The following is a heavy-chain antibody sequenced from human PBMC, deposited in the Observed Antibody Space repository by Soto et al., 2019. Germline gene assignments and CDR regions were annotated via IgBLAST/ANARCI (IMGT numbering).Heavy chain of an antibody. J-gene: IGHJ5*02. CDR1: GYKFATYL. CDR2: IYPGKSKT. D-gene: IGHD2-8*02. Sequence: PGESLKISCEGSGYKFATYLIAWVRQMPGRGLEWMGIIYPGKSKTRYSPSFQGLVTISADTSLNTAYLQWDSLRASDTAIYYCARGFTGSAGRFDPWGQGXVVTVYS. CDR3: ARGFTGSAGRFDP. V-gene: IGHV5-51*01.